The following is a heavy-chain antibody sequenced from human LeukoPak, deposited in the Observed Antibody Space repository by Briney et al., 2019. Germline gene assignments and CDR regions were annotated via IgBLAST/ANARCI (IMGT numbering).Heavy chain of an antibody. V-gene: IGHV3-23*01. CDR3: ARDRRSGYSSGRPPSAFDI. Sequence: PGGSLRLSCVASGFAFSQFPVHWVRQAPGKGLVWVSAISSYGHSHSTYYADSVKGRFTISRDNSKNTLYLQMNSLIAEDTAVYYRARDRRSGYSSGRPPSAFDIWGQGTMVTVSS. D-gene: IGHD6-19*01. CDR1: GFAFSQFP. CDR2: ISSYGHSHST. J-gene: IGHJ3*02.